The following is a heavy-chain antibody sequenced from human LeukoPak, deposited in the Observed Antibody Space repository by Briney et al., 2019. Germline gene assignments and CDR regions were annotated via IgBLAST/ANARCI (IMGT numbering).Heavy chain of an antibody. CDR3: AKSSIMFAAGRLGSIDF. D-gene: IGHD6-25*01. Sequence: PGRSLTLSCAASGFAFNDFAKSWVRQAPGKGLDWVALIRRDGSHKYYAHSIKGRFTISRDNSKNTLYLQMSSLRAEDTAVYYCAKSSIMFAAGRLGSIDFWGQGTLVTVTS. V-gene: IGHV3-33*06. CDR1: GFAFNDFA. J-gene: IGHJ4*02. CDR2: IRRDGSHK.